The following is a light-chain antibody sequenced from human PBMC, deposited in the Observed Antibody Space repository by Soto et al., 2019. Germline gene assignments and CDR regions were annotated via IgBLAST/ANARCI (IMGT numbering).Light chain of an antibody. CDR3: QQRVTWPPLT. CDR2: DAS. CDR1: QSISIY. Sequence: EVVLTQSPATLSLSPGERATLSCRASQSISIYLAWYQQKPGQAPRLLIYDASNRATGIPARFSGSGSGTDFTHTISSLEPEDFAVYYCQQRVTWPPLTFGGGTKVEIK. J-gene: IGKJ4*01. V-gene: IGKV3-11*01.